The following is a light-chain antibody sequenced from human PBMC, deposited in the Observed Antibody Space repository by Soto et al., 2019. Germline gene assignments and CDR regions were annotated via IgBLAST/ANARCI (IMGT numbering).Light chain of an antibody. V-gene: IGKV3-15*01. CDR1: QSVSGN. CDR3: QQYNNWFSIT. J-gene: IGKJ5*01. Sequence: EIVMTQSPATLSVSPGERATLSCRASQSVSGNLAWYQQKPGQAPRLLIYGASTRANGIPARFSGSGSGTEFTLTISSLQSEDFAVYYCQQYNNWFSITFGQGTRLGIK. CDR2: GAS.